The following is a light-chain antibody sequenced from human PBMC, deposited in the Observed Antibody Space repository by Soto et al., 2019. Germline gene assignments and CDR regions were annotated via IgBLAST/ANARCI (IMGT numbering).Light chain of an antibody. CDR2: AAS. CDR3: QHTYDTPFT. V-gene: IGKV1-39*01. J-gene: IGKJ3*01. CDR1: QSITSY. Sequence: DIQMTQSPSSVSASVGDRVTITCRASQSITSYLNWYQQKPGKAPNLLIYAASSLQSGVPSRFSGSGSGTDFTLTISSLQPEDFATYYCQHTYDTPFTFGPGTKVDMK.